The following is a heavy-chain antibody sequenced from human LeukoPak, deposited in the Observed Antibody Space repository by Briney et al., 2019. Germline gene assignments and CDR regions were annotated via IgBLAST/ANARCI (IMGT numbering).Heavy chain of an antibody. J-gene: IGHJ5*02. D-gene: IGHD1-14*01. Sequence: SETLSLTCAVYGGSFSGYYWSWIRQPPGKGLEWIGEINHSGSTNYNPSLKSRVTISVDTSKNQFSLKLSSVTAADTAVYYCARWVYSKGGEPDPGLNWFDPWGQGTPVTVSS. CDR2: INHSGST. CDR1: GGSFSGYY. CDR3: ARWVYSKGGEPDPGLNWFDP. V-gene: IGHV4-34*01.